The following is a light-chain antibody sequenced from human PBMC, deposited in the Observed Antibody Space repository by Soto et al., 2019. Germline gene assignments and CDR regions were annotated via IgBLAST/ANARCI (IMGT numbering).Light chain of an antibody. Sequence: EIVLTQSPATLSLSPGERATLSCRASQSVSSYLAWYQQKPGQAPRLLISDASNRATGIPARFSGSGSGTNFTLNISSLEPEDFAVYYCQQRYNWPQITFGQGTRLEIK. CDR1: QSVSSY. CDR3: QQRYNWPQIT. V-gene: IGKV3-11*01. J-gene: IGKJ5*01. CDR2: DAS.